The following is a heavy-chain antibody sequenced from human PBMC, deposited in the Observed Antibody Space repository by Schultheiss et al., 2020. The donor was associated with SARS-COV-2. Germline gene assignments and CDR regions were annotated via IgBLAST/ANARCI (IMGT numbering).Heavy chain of an antibody. J-gene: IGHJ4*02. V-gene: IGHV4-39*07. CDR2: IYHSGST. CDR3: ARASSGGSCYDY. Sequence: SETLSLTCTVSGGSISSYYWGWIRQPPGKGLEWIGSIYHSGSTYYNPSLKSRVTISVDTSKNQFSLKLSSVTAADTAVYYCARASSGGSCYDYWGQGTLVTVSS. D-gene: IGHD2-15*01. CDR1: GGSISSYY.